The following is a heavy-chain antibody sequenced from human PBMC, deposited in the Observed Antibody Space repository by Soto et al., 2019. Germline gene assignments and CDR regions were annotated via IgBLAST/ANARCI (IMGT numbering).Heavy chain of an antibody. Sequence: PGESLKITGKGSGYSFTSYWISWVRQMHGKGLEWMGRIDPSDSYTNCSPSFQGHVTISADKSISTAYLQWSSLKASDTAMYYCARQKHNVDTVDCDYWGQGTPVTVSS. V-gene: IGHV5-10-1*01. CDR3: ARQKHNVDTVDCDY. CDR1: GYSFTSYW. CDR2: IDPSDSYT. D-gene: IGHD5-18*01. J-gene: IGHJ4*02.